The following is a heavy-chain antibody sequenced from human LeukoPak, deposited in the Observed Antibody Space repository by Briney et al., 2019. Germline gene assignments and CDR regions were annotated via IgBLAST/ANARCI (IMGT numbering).Heavy chain of an antibody. Sequence: GGSLRLSCAASGFTFSSHSMNWVRQAPGKGLEWVSAISGSGGSTYYADSVKGRFTISRDNSKNTLYLQMNSLRAEDTAVYYCAIPVGATLYFQHWGQGTLVTVSS. J-gene: IGHJ1*01. CDR2: ISGSGGST. V-gene: IGHV3-23*01. CDR1: GFTFSSHS. D-gene: IGHD1-26*01. CDR3: AIPVGATLYFQH.